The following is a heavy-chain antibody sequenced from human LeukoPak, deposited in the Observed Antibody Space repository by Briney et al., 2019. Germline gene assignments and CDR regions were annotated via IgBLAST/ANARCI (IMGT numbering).Heavy chain of an antibody. CDR3: ARDTGDSSGYYAY. J-gene: IGHJ4*02. CDR2: ISSSSSYI. Sequence: PGGSLRLSCAASGFTFSSYSMNWVRQAPGKRLEWVSSISSSSSYIYYADSVKGRFTISRDNAKNSLYLQMNSLRAEDTAVYYCARDTGDSSGYYAYWGQGTLVTVSS. V-gene: IGHV3-21*01. CDR1: GFTFSSYS. D-gene: IGHD3-22*01.